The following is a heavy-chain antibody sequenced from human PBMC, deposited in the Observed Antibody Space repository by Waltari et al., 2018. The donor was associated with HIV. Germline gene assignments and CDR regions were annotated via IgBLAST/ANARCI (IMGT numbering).Heavy chain of an antibody. V-gene: IGHV1-18*01. D-gene: IGHD3-3*01. J-gene: IGHJ4*02. Sequence: QVQLVQSGAEVKKPGASVKVSCKASGYTFTSSGISWVRQAPGQGLEWMGRISAYNGNTNYAQKLQGRVTMTTDTSTSTAYMELRSLRSDDTAVYYCARYATIFGVVIIPELDYWGQGTLVTVSS. CDR1: GYTFTSSG. CDR2: ISAYNGNT. CDR3: ARYATIFGVVIIPELDY.